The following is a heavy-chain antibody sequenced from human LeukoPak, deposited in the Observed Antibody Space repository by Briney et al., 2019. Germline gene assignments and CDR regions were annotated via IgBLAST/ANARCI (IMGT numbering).Heavy chain of an antibody. J-gene: IGHJ4*02. D-gene: IGHD4-17*01. CDR1: GVTFSSYG. V-gene: IGHV3-30*18. CDR3: AKDQAAFGDYDFDF. CDR2: ISSDGSNK. Sequence: GGSLRLSCAASGVTFSSYGMRRVRQAPGKGLDWVAVISSDGSNKHYADSVKGRFTISRDNSNNTLSLQMNSLRVEDTAVYYCAKDQAAFGDYDFDFWGQGTLVTVSP.